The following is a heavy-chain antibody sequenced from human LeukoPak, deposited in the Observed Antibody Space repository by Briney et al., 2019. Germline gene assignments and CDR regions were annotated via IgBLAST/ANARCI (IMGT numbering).Heavy chain of an antibody. V-gene: IGHV1-18*01. CDR1: GYTFTSYG. D-gene: IGHD2-2*01. Sequence: VASVKVSCKASGYTFTSYGISWVRQAPGQGLEWMGWISAYNGNTNYAQKLQGRVTMTRDTSTSTVYMELSSLRSEDTAVYYCAREGLYCSSTSCRSPFDYWGQGTLVTVSS. CDR2: ISAYNGNT. CDR3: AREGLYCSSTSCRSPFDY. J-gene: IGHJ4*02.